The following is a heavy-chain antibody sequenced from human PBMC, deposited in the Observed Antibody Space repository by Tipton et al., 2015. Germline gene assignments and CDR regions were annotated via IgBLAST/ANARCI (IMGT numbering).Heavy chain of an antibody. CDR3: AKDLGWVAGFDY. D-gene: IGHD2-15*01. J-gene: IGHJ4*02. CDR2: ISRSGSAI. V-gene: IGHV3-11*01. CDR1: GFTFSDYY. Sequence: AVSGFTFSDYYMSWIRQAPGKGLEWVSYISRSGSAIYYADSVKGRFTISRDNTKNSLYLQMNSLRAEDTAVYYCAKDLGWVAGFDYWGQGTLVTVSS.